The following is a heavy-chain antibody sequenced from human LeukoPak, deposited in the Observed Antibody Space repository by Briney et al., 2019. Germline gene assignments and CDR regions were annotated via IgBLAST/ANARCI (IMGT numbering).Heavy chain of an antibody. CDR1: GYTFTGYY. CDR3: ATIAVAGPFDY. Sequence: ASVKVSCKASGYTFTGYYMHWVRQAPGQGLEWMGRINPNSGGTNYAQKFQGRVTMTRDTSISTAYMEPSRLRSDDTAVYYCATIAVAGPFDYWGQGTLVTVSS. CDR2: INPNSGGT. V-gene: IGHV1-2*06. J-gene: IGHJ4*02. D-gene: IGHD6-19*01.